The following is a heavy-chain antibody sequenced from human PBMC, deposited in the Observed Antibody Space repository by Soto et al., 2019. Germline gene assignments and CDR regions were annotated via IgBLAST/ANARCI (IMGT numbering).Heavy chain of an antibody. CDR3: AKDWGGRLDF. J-gene: IGHJ4*02. D-gene: IGHD7-27*01. V-gene: IGHV3-30*18. CDR2: ISYDGSNK. CDR1: GFTFISYG. Sequence: HPGGSLRLSCAASGFTFISYGMHWVRQAPGKGLEWVTIISYDGSNKNYGDSVKGRFTVSRDNPGNTLSLQMNSLRPEDTGIYYCAKDWGGRLDFWGQGAWVTVSS.